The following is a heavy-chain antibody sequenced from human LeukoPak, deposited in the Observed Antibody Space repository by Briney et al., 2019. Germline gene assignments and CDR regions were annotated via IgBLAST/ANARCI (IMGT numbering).Heavy chain of an antibody. V-gene: IGHV4-59*01. CDR2: IYYSGST. Sequence: PSETLSLTCTVSGGSISSYYWSWIRQPPGKGLEWFGYIYYSGSTNYNPSLKSRVTISVDTSKNQFSLKLSSVTAADTAVYYCARDRIDSSSWYADYYYYGMDVWGQGTTVTVSS. D-gene: IGHD6-13*01. CDR3: ARDRIDSSSWYADYYYYGMDV. J-gene: IGHJ6*02. CDR1: GGSISSYY.